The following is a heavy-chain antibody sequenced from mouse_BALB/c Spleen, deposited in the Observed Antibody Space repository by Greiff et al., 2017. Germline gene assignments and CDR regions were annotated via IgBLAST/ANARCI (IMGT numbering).Heavy chain of an antibody. V-gene: IGHV1-14*01. J-gene: IGHJ3*01. CDR1: GYTFTSYV. CDR2: INPYNDGT. CDR3: AREGYERDDVVPLVGAVGWFAY. D-gene: IGHD1-3*01. Sequence: EVQLQQSGPELVKPGASVKMSCKASGYTFTSYVMHWVKQKPGQGLEWIGYINPYNDGTKYNEKFKGKATLTSDKSSSTAYMELSSLTSEDSAVYYCAREGYERDDVVPLVGAVGWFAYWGEEGLGTVSA.